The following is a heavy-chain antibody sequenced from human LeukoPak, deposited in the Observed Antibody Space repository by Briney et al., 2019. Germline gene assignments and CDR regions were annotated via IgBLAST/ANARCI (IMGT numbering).Heavy chain of an antibody. CDR3: ARDLYGSGRYDY. CDR2: ISSSGSTI. Sequence: GGSLRLSCTTSGFTFSSYEMNWVRQAPGKGLEWVSYISSSGSTIYYADSVKGRFTISRDNAKKSLYLQMNSLRAEDTAVYYCARDLYGSGRYDYWGQGTLVTVSS. J-gene: IGHJ4*02. D-gene: IGHD3-10*01. CDR1: GFTFSSYE. V-gene: IGHV3-48*03.